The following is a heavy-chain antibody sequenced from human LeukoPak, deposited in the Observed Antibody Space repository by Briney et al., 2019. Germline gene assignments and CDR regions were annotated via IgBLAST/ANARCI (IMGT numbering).Heavy chain of an antibody. Sequence: SETLSLTCAVYGGSFSGYYWSWIRQPPGKGLEWIGEINHSGSTNYNPSLKSRVTISVDTPKNQFSLQLGSVTAADTAVYYCARASSHIAVAGTGIYYSYGMDVWGQGTTVTVSS. V-gene: IGHV4-34*01. CDR1: GGSFSGYY. CDR3: ARASSHIAVAGTGIYYSYGMDV. CDR2: INHSGST. J-gene: IGHJ6*02. D-gene: IGHD6-19*01.